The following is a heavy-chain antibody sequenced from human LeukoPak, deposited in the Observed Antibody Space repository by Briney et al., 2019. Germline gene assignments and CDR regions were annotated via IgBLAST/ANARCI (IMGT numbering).Heavy chain of an antibody. CDR3: STGGGVLRFL. J-gene: IGHJ4*02. CDR2: TRKRANSDTT. Sequence: GGSLRLSCAASGFTFSDYYMDWVRQAPGKGLEWVGRTRKRANSDTTEYAASVKGRFSISRDDSKNSLYLQMNSLKTEDTAVYYCSTGGGVLRFLGGQGTLVTVSS. D-gene: IGHD3-3*01. CDR1: GFTFSDYY. V-gene: IGHV3-72*01.